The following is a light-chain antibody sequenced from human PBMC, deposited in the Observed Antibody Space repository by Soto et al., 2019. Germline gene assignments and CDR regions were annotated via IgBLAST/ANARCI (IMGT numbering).Light chain of an antibody. CDR2: GHS. J-gene: IGLJ2*01. V-gene: IGLV1-40*01. Sequence: QSVLTQPPSVSVAPGQRVHIACTGSPANIVAGYDVHWDRQSPGTAPKLLLSGHSHRPSGVPDRFSGSKSGTSAFLAITGLQPGDEAEYFCQSYATGVVGLIFGAGTKLPVL. CDR1: PANIVAGYD. CDR3: QSYATGVVGLI.